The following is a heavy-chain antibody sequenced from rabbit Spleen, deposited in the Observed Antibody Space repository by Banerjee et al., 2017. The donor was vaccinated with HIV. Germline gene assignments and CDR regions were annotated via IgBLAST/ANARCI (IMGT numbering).Heavy chain of an antibody. CDR2: INTATGKP. J-gene: IGHJ4*01. CDR1: GVSFNDKDV. CDR3: ASAYSDIYFDL. V-gene: IGHV1S45*01. Sequence: QEQLEESGGGLVKPEGSLTLTCKASGVSFNDKDVMCWVRQAPGKGLEWIACINTATGKPVYATWAKGRFTISKTSSTTVTLQMTSLTAADTATYFCASAYSDIYFDLWGPGTLVT. D-gene: IGHD6-1*01.